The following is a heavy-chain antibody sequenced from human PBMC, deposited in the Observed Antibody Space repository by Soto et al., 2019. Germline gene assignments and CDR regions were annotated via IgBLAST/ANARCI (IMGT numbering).Heavy chain of an antibody. V-gene: IGHV4-30-4*01. Sequence: QVQLQESGPGLVKPSQTLSLTCTVSGGSISSGDYYWSWIRQPPGKGLEWIGYIYYSGSTYYNPSLXXXVTLSVDPSKXXFXLXXSSVTAADTAVYYCATGTYYDFWSGYYSDYYGMDVWGQGTTVTVSS. CDR1: GGSISSGDYY. D-gene: IGHD3-3*01. CDR2: IYYSGST. CDR3: ATGTYYDFWSGYYSDYYGMDV. J-gene: IGHJ6*02.